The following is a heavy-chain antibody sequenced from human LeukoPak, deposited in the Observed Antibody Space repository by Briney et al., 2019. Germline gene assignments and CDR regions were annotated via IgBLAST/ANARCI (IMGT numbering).Heavy chain of an antibody. V-gene: IGHV1-69*05. CDR1: GGTFSSYA. CDR3: ARGFLFYDFWSGPGRFDP. D-gene: IGHD3-3*01. Sequence: ASVKVSCKASGGTFSSYAISWVRQAPGQGLEWMGGIIPIFGTANYAQKFQGRVTITTDESTSTAYMELSSLRSEDTAVYYCARGFLFYDFWSGPGRFDPWGQGTLVTVSS. CDR2: IIPIFGTA. J-gene: IGHJ5*02.